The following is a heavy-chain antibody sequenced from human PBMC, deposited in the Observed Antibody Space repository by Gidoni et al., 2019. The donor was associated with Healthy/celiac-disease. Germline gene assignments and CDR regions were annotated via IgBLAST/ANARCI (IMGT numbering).Heavy chain of an antibody. J-gene: IGHJ3*02. Sequence: EVQLLESGGGLVQPGGSLRLSCAASGFPFSSYAMSWVRQDPGKGLEWVSAISGSGGSTYYADSVKGRFTISRDNSKNTLYLQMNSLRAEDTAVYYCAKDQRYCSGGSCYSGAFDIWGQGTMVTVSS. D-gene: IGHD2-15*01. V-gene: IGHV3-23*01. CDR3: AKDQRYCSGGSCYSGAFDI. CDR1: GFPFSSYA. CDR2: ISGSGGST.